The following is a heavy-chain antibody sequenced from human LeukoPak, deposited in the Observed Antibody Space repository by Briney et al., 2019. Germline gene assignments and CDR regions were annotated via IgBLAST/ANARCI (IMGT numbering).Heavy chain of an antibody. D-gene: IGHD1-26*01. Sequence: GGSLRLSCAASGFTFSSSGMHWVRQAPGKGLEWVAFIRYDGTSKYYADSVKGRFTISRDNSKNTVYLQMNSLRAEDTAVYYGAKETRGSYSDYWGQGTLVTVSA. CDR3: AKETRGSYSDY. CDR1: GFTFSSSG. CDR2: IRYDGTSK. V-gene: IGHV3-30*02. J-gene: IGHJ4*02.